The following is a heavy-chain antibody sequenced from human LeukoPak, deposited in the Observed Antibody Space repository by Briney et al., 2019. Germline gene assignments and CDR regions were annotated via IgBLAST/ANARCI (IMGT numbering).Heavy chain of an antibody. CDR3: ARVTGYSSGWYDY. CDR1: GGSISSSSYY. D-gene: IGHD6-19*01. J-gene: IGHJ4*02. Sequence: PSETLSLTCTVSGGSISSSSYYWGWIRQPPGKGLEWIGSIYYSGSTYYNPSLKSRVTISVDKSKNQFSLKLSSVTAADTAVYYCARVTGYSSGWYDYWGQGTLVTVSS. V-gene: IGHV4-39*07. CDR2: IYYSGST.